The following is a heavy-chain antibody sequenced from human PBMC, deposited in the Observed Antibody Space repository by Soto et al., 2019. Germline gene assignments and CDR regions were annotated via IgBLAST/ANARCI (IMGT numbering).Heavy chain of an antibody. V-gene: IGHV5-51*01. J-gene: IGHJ6*02. CDR3: ARYYGSGSYYNPYYYYGMDV. CDR1: GYTFTTYW. CDR2: IYPGDSDT. Sequence: GESLKISCEASGYTFTTYWIGWVRQMPGKGLEWMGLIYPGDSDTRYSPSFQGQVTISVDKSTSTAYLQWNSLRASDTAMYYCARYYGSGSYYNPYYYYGMDVWGQGTTVTVSS. D-gene: IGHD3-10*01.